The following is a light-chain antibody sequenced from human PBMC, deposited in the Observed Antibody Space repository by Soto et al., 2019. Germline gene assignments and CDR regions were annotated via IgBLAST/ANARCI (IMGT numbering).Light chain of an antibody. J-gene: IGKJ4*01. Sequence: EIVLTQSPATLSLSPGERATLSCRASQSVSSYLAWYQQRPGQVPRLLVYDASSRATGIPARFSGSGSGTDFTLTISSLEPEDFAVYDCQQRSNWPLTFGGGTKVEIK. CDR3: QQRSNWPLT. CDR1: QSVSSY. V-gene: IGKV3-11*01. CDR2: DAS.